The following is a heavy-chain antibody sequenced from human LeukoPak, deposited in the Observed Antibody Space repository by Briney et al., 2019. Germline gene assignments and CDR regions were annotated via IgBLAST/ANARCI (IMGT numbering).Heavy chain of an antibody. V-gene: IGHV3-11*04. CDR3: ACSIAVAGSQFDN. D-gene: IGHD6-19*01. CDR1: GFIFSDFY. CDR2: ISSSATTI. Sequence: GGSLRLSCEASGFIFSDFYMNWIRQAPGKGLEWVAYISSSATTIHYADSVKGRFTVSRDNAKNSLFLQMNSLRAEDTAIYYCACSIAVAGSQFDNWGQGTLVTVSS. J-gene: IGHJ4*02.